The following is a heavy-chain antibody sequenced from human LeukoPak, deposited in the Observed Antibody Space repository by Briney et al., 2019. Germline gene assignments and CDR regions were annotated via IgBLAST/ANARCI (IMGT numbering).Heavy chain of an antibody. CDR2: ISYDGSDK. CDR1: GFTFSGYG. V-gene: IGHV3-30*03. D-gene: IGHD5-24*01. CDR3: ARESDGSEAYFDS. Sequence: GGSLRLSCAASGFTFSGYGMHWVRQAPGKGLEWVALISYDGSDKYYADSVKGRFTFSRDNAKNSLYLQMNSLRAEDTAVYYCARESDGSEAYFDSWGQGTLVTVSS. J-gene: IGHJ4*02.